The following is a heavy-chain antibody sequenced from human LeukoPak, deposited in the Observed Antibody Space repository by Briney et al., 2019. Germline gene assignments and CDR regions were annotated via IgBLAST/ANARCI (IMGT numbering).Heavy chain of an antibody. D-gene: IGHD3-3*01. J-gene: IGHJ4*02. V-gene: IGHV4-39*01. CDR2: IYYSGST. CDR1: GGSISSSSYY. CDR3: ARLVSDWDFWSGYYYAQDYYFDY. Sequence: PSETLSLTCTVSGGSISSSSYYWGWIRQPPGKGLEWIGSIYYSGSTYYNPSLKSRVTISVDTSKNQFSLKLSSVTAADTAVYYCARLVSDWDFWSGYYYAQDYYFDYWGQGTLVTASS.